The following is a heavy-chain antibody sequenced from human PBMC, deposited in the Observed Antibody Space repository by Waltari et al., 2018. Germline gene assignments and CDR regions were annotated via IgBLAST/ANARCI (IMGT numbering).Heavy chain of an antibody. CDR1: GATFSSYA. CDR2: IIPIFGTA. CDR3: AIPVRYSHGY. J-gene: IGHJ4*02. V-gene: IGHV1-69*12. D-gene: IGHD5-18*01. Sequence: QVQLLQSGPEVKKPGSSVKFSCRAPGATFSSYAIGWVRQAPGQGLEWMGGIIPIFGTANYAQKFQGRVTITADESTSTAYMELSSLRSEDTAVYYCAIPVRYSHGYWGQGTLVTVSS.